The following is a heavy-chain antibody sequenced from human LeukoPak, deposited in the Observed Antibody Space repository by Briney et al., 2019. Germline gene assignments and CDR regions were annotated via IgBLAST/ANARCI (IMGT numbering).Heavy chain of an antibody. J-gene: IGHJ4*02. V-gene: IGHV4-59*12. CDR1: GGSISSYY. CDR2: IYYSGST. CDR3: ARGARITFGGVIVDQTSFDY. Sequence: PSETLSPTCTVSGGSISSYYWSWIRQPPGKGLEWIGYIYYSGSTNYNPSLKSRVTISVDTSKNQFSLKLSSVTAADTAVYYCARGARITFGGVIVDQTSFDYWGQGTLVTVSS. D-gene: IGHD3-16*02.